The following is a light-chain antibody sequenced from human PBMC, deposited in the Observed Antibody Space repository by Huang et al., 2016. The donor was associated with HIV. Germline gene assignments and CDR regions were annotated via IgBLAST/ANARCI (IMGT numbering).Light chain of an antibody. CDR2: SAY. J-gene: IGKJ1*01. CDR1: HGISNY. V-gene: IGKV1-27*01. CDR3: QKYKDAPPT. Sequence: DIQMTQSPASLSASVGDRVTITCRASHGISNYLAWYQQKPGKDPQLLIHSAYLLPSGVASRFSGSGSGTDFTLTISSLQPEDVGTYFCQKYKDAPPTFGQGTKVEI.